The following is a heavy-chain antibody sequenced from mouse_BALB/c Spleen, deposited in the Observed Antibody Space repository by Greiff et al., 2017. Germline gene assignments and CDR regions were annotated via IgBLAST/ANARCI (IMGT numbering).Heavy chain of an antibody. Sequence: EVKLVESGGGLVKPGGSLKLSCAASGFTFSSYAMSWVRQSPEKRLEWVAEISSGGSYTYYPDTVTGRFTISRDNAKNTLYLEISSLRSEDTAMYYCARRGFSYWGQGTLVTVSA. CDR1: GFTFSSYA. J-gene: IGHJ3*01. V-gene: IGHV5-9-4*01. CDR2: ISSGGSYT. CDR3: ARRGFSY. D-gene: IGHD3-1*01.